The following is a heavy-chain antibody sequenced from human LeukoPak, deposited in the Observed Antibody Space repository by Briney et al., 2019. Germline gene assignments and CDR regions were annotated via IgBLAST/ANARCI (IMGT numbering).Heavy chain of an antibody. CDR1: GFTFSRYG. V-gene: IGHV3-30*18. D-gene: IGHD6-13*01. CDR2: ISYDGSNK. CDR3: AKDAAAAVSYYFDY. J-gene: IGHJ4*02. Sequence: PGRSLRLSCAASGFTFSRYGMHWVRQAPGKGLEWVAVISYDGSNKYYADSVKGRFTISRDNSKNTLYLQMNSLRAEDTAVYYCAKDAAAAVSYYFDYWGQGTLVTVSS.